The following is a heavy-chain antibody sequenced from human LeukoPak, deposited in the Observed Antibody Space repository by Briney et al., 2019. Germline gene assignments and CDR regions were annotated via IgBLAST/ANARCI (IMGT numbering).Heavy chain of an antibody. J-gene: IGHJ5*02. CDR3: ARGQQLHFTLNWFDP. CDR1: GYTFTSYD. D-gene: IGHD6-13*01. Sequence: GASVTVSCKASGYTFTSYDINWLRQATGQGLEWMGWMNSNSGNTGYAQKFQGRGTMTRNTSISTAYMELSSLRAEDTAVYYCARGQQLHFTLNWFDPWGQGTLVTVSS. V-gene: IGHV1-8*01. CDR2: MNSNSGNT.